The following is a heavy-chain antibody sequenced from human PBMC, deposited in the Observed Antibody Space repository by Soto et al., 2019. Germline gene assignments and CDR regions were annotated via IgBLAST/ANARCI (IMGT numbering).Heavy chain of an antibody. V-gene: IGHV1-69*13. CDR1: VGPVSGYA. D-gene: IGHD2-2*01. CDR2: IIPIFGTA. CDR3: ARGGPVVQAVQGGYYYYDVMDV. J-gene: IGHJ6*02. Sequence: SVKVSCKSSVGPVSGYAISGVRQAPGQGLEWRGGIIPIFGTANYAQKFQGRFTITADESTSTAYMELSRLRSEDTAVYYCARGGPVVQAVQGGYYYYDVMDVWGQGTTVTVSS.